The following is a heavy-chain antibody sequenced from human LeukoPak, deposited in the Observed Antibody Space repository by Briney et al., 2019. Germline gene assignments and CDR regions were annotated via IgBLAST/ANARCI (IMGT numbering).Heavy chain of an antibody. V-gene: IGHV4-39*01. CDR1: GGSISSSSYF. CDR2: IYYSGTT. J-gene: IGHJ5*02. Sequence: PSETLSLTCTVSGGSISSSSYFWGWIRQPPGKGLEWLEIIYYSGTTYYNPSLKSRVTISVDTSKNQFSLKLSSVTAADTAVYYCARRGLYGSSPFDPWGQGTLVTVSP. CDR3: ARRGLYGSSPFDP. D-gene: IGHD2-2*01.